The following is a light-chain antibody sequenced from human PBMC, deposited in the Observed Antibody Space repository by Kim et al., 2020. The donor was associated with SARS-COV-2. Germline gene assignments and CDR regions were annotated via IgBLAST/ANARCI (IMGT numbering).Light chain of an antibody. CDR3: QQHGKWPHAPT. Sequence: TGEGATLSFRASHSIVINLARCQLTRGQAPRVLSYDAAVRATGIPNKFSGSGSGTDFTLTISSLDPEDFAIYFCQQHGKWPHAPTFGGGTKVDIK. CDR2: DAA. J-gene: IGKJ4*01. V-gene: IGKV3-11*01. CDR1: HSIVIN.